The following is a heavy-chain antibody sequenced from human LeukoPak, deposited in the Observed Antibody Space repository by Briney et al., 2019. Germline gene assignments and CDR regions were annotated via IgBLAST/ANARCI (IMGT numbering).Heavy chain of an antibody. CDR1: GGSISSYY. V-gene: IGHV4-59*01. Sequence: SETLSLTCTVSGGSISSYYWSWIRQPPGEGLEWIGYIYYSGSTNYNPSLKSRVTISVDTSKNQFSLKLSSVTAADTAVYYCARLNPNHYYYGMDVWGQGTTVAVSS. J-gene: IGHJ6*02. CDR2: IYYSGST. CDR3: ARLNPNHYYYGMDV.